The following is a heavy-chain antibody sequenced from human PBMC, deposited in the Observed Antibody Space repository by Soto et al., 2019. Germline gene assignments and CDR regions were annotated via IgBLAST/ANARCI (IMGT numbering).Heavy chain of an antibody. Sequence: GESLKISGKGSGYSFTSYWISWVRQMPGKGLEWMGRIDPSDSYTNYSPSFQGHVTISADKSISTAYLQWSSLKASDTAMYYCATPSSSGWYYSDYWGQGTLVTVSS. CDR1: GYSFTSYW. V-gene: IGHV5-10-1*01. D-gene: IGHD6-19*01. CDR3: ATPSSSGWYYSDY. CDR2: IDPSDSYT. J-gene: IGHJ4*02.